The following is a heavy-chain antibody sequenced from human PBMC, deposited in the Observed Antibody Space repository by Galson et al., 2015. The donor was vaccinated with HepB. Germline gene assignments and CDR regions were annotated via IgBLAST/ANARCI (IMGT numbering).Heavy chain of an antibody. D-gene: IGHD3-16*02. CDR2: ISTSGADT. CDR3: ARTRNQVWGSYRHYCFDY. CDR1: GLSFDVHA. Sequence: SLRLSCAVSGLSFDVHAMNWVRLAPGKGLQWVSTISTSGADTYYTDSVKGRFTISRDNSKNTLYLQMNSLRAEDTAVYYCARTRNQVWGSYRHYCFDYWGQGTLVTVSS. V-gene: IGHV3-23*01. J-gene: IGHJ4*02.